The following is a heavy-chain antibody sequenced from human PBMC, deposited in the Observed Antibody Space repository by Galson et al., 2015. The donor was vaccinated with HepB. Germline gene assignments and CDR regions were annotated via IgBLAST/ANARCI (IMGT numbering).Heavy chain of an antibody. Sequence: SVKVSCKSSGYTFTSYYMHWVRQAPGQGLEWMGIINPSGGSTSYAQKFQGRVTMTRDTSTSTVYMELSSLRSEDTAVYYCARGPYYYGPEASPEYFQHWGQGTLVTVSS. D-gene: IGHD3-10*01. CDR1: GYTFTSYY. J-gene: IGHJ1*01. CDR2: INPSGGST. V-gene: IGHV1-46*03. CDR3: ARGPYYYGPEASPEYFQH.